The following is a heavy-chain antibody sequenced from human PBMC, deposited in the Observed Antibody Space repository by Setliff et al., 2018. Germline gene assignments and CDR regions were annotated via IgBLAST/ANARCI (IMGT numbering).Heavy chain of an antibody. CDR3: ARGRNIAARLLDS. D-gene: IGHD6-6*01. Sequence: SETLSLTCAASGGTFTYYYWTWLRQAPGKGLEWIGNIYDSGSSNYNPSLKSRVTISIDTSKDQFSLKLISMTAADTAVYYCARGRNIAARLLDSWGQGTLVTVSS. CDR2: IYDSGSS. V-gene: IGHV4-34*01. J-gene: IGHJ4*02. CDR1: GGTFTYYY.